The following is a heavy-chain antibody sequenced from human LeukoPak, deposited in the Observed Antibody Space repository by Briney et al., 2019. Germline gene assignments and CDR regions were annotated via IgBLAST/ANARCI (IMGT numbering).Heavy chain of an antibody. Sequence: PSETLSLTCIVSGYSISSGYYWGWIRQPPGKGLEWIGNIHHSGSTYYNPSLKSRVTTSVDTSKNQLSLKLSSVTAADTAVYYCARHPMIVVAPDYWGQGTLVTVSS. V-gene: IGHV4-38-2*02. CDR3: ARHPMIVVAPDY. CDR1: GYSISSGYY. D-gene: IGHD3-22*01. CDR2: IHHSGST. J-gene: IGHJ4*02.